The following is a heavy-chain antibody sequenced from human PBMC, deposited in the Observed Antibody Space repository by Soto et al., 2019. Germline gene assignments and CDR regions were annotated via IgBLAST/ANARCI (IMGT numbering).Heavy chain of an antibody. CDR1: GGSISSSSYY. Sequence: QLQLQESGPGLVKPSETLSLTCTVSGGSISSSSYYWGWIRQPPGKGLEWIGSIYYSGSTYYNPSLKSRVTISVDTSKNQFSLKLSSVTAADTAVYYCARHGDDGGSYIDYWGQGTLVTVSS. CDR3: ARHGDDGGSYIDY. V-gene: IGHV4-39*01. CDR2: IYYSGST. J-gene: IGHJ4*02. D-gene: IGHD2-15*01.